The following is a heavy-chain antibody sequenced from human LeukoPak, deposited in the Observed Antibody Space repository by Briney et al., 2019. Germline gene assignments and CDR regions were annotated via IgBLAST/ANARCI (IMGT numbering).Heavy chain of an antibody. J-gene: IGHJ6*03. CDR3: AKSRRGYSYGYERNYYYYMDV. CDR2: ISSSGSTI. D-gene: IGHD5-18*01. CDR1: GFTFSSYA. V-gene: IGHV3-48*01. Sequence: PGGSLRLSCAASGFTFSSYAMSWVRQAPGKGLEWVSYISSSGSTIYYADSVKGRFTISRDNSKNTLYLQMNSLRAEDTAVYYCAKSRRGYSYGYERNYYYYMDVWGKGTTVTVSS.